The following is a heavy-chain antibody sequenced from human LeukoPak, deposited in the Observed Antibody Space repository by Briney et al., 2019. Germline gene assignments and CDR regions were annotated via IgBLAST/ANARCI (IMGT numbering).Heavy chain of an antibody. CDR2: INPNSGGT. CDR1: GYTLTGYY. J-gene: IGHJ4*02. Sequence: GASVKVSCKASGYTLTGYYMHWVRQAPGQGLEWMGRINPNSGGTSYAQKFQGRVTMTRDTSISTAYMELSRLRSDDTAVYYCAREGGDGLVFDYWGQGTLVTVSS. D-gene: IGHD6-19*01. V-gene: IGHV1-2*06. CDR3: AREGGDGLVFDY.